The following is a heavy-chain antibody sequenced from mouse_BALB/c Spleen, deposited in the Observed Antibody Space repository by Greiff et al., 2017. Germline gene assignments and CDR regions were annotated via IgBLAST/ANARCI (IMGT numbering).Heavy chain of an antibody. J-gene: IGHJ2*01. V-gene: IGHV1-7*01. Sequence: QVQLKQSGAELAKPGASVKMSCKASGYTFTSYWMHWVKQRPGQGLEWIGYINPSTGYTEYNQKFKDKATLTADKSSSTAYMQLSSLTSEDSAVYYCARSYGYSLFDYWGQGTTLTVSS. D-gene: IGHD2-2*01. CDR1: GYTFTSYW. CDR3: ARSYGYSLFDY. CDR2: INPSTGYT.